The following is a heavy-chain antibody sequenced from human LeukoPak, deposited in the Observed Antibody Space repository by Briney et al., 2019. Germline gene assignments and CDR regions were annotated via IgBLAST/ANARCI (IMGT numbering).Heavy chain of an antibody. CDR3: ARQGGGYDFWGEDYFDY. CDR2: ISYDGSNK. Sequence: PGGSLRLSCAASGFTFSSYGMHWVRQAPGKGLEWVAVISYDGSNKYYADSVKGRFTISRDNSKNTLYLQMNSLRAEDTAVYYCARQGGGYDFWGEDYFDYWGQGTLVTVSS. CDR1: GFTFSSYG. J-gene: IGHJ4*02. V-gene: IGHV3-30*03. D-gene: IGHD3-3*01.